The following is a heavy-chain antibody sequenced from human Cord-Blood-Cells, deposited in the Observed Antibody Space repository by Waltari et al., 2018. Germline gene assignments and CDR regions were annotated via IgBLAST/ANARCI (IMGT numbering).Heavy chain of an antibody. D-gene: IGHD6-13*01. CDR2: IWYDGSNK. J-gene: IGHJ4*02. CDR3: ARDLSIAAAIKGYFDY. Sequence: QVQLVESGGGVVQPGRSLRLSCAASGFTFSSYGMHWVRQAPGKGLEWVAVIWYDGSNKYYADSVKGRFTISRDNSKNTLYLQMNSLRAEDTAVYYCARDLSIAAAIKGYFDYWGQGTLVTVSS. V-gene: IGHV3-33*01. CDR1: GFTFSSYG.